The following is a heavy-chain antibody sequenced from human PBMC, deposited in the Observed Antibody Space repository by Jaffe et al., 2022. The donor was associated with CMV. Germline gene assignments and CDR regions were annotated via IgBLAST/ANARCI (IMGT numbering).Heavy chain of an antibody. J-gene: IGHJ4*02. CDR3: ARVMRQYSGSWNSFDY. CDR2: ISSSGTTI. Sequence: EVQLVESGGDLVQPGGSLRLSCAASGFTFSSYEMNWVRQAPGKGLEWVSHISSSGTTIYYADSVKGRFTISRDNAKNSLYLQMNSLRAEDTAVYYCARVMRQYSGSWNSFDYWGQGTLVTVSS. V-gene: IGHV3-48*03. D-gene: IGHD1-26*01. CDR1: GFTFSSYE.